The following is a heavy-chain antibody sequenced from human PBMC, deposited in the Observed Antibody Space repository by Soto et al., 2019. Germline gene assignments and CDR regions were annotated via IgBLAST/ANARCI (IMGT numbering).Heavy chain of an antibody. V-gene: IGHV4-59*01. CDR1: GGSIRIYY. J-gene: IGHJ5*02. D-gene: IGHD2-15*01. CDR3: AREILGYCSGGSCYSARRVHWFDP. CDR2: IYYSGST. Sequence: PSEPLSLTCTVSGGSIRIYYWIWLRRPPGKGLEWSGYIYYSGSTNYNPSLMSRVTISLDTTKIKYSLKLRSVTAADTDVYYCAREILGYCSGGSCYSARRVHWFDPWGQGTLVTVAS.